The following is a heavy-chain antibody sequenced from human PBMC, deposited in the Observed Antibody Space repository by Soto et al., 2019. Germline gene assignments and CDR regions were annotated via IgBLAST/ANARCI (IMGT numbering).Heavy chain of an antibody. CDR1: GFTLNNYA. J-gene: IGHJ3*02. Sequence: GGSLRLSCAASGFTLNNYAMTWVRQAPGKGLEWVSAISGSGGSTYYADSVKGRFTISRDNSKNTVYLQMNSLRAEDTAVFYCAKDKGRDLRRVITMVRGVPSAFDIWGQGTMVTVSS. CDR2: ISGSGGST. D-gene: IGHD3-10*01. CDR3: AKDKGRDLRRVITMVRGVPSAFDI. V-gene: IGHV3-23*01.